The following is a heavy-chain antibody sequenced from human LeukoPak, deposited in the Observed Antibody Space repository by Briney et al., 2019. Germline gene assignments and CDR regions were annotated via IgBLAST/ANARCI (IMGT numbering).Heavy chain of an antibody. D-gene: IGHD3-22*01. Sequence: SGGSLRLSCAASGFTFSSYEMNWVRQAPGKGLEWVSYISSSGSTIYYADSVKGRFTISRDNAKNSLYLQMNSLRAEDTAGYYCARDNDYYDSSGYFDYWGQGTLVTVSS. CDR1: GFTFSSYE. CDR3: ARDNDYYDSSGYFDY. V-gene: IGHV3-48*03. CDR2: ISSSGSTI. J-gene: IGHJ4*02.